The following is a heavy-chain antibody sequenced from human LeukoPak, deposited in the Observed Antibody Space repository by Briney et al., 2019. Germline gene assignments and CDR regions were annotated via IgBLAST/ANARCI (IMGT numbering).Heavy chain of an antibody. CDR2: IKEDGSQK. D-gene: IGHD6-19*01. V-gene: IGHV3-7*01. CDR3: AAQRAVGFDY. J-gene: IGHJ4*02. CDR1: GFTFSTYY. Sequence: GGSLRFSCAASGFTFSTYYMTWVRQAPGKGLEWVANIKEDGSQKYYVDSVQGRFTTSRDNAKNSLYLQMNRLRAEDTAVYYCAAQRAVGFDYWGQGTRVTVSS.